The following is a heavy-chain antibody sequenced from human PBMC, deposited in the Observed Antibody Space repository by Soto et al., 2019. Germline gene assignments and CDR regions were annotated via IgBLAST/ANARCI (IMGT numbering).Heavy chain of an antibody. V-gene: IGHV3-21*01. Sequence: GGSLRLSCVTSGFSFSPYAMSWVRQVPGKGLEWVSSISSSSSYIYYADSVKGRFTISRDNAKNSLYLQMNSLRAEDTAVYYCARTGVYDAFDIWGQGTIVTVSS. D-gene: IGHD3-9*01. CDR2: ISSSSSYI. CDR3: ARTGVYDAFDI. CDR1: GFSFSPYA. J-gene: IGHJ3*02.